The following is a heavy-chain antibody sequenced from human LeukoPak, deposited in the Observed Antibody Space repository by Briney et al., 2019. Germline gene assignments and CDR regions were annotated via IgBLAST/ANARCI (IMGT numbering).Heavy chain of an antibody. J-gene: IGHJ6*02. CDR3: AKDGALTVVRSYGMDV. CDR1: GFTFSSYS. CDR2: ISGSGGST. V-gene: IGHV3-23*01. Sequence: GGSLRLSCAASGFTFSSYSMSWVRQAPGKGLEWVSAISGSGGSTYYADSVKGRFTISRDNSKDTLYLQMNSLKAEDTAVYYCAKDGALTVVRSYGMDVWGQGTTVTVSS. D-gene: IGHD4-23*01.